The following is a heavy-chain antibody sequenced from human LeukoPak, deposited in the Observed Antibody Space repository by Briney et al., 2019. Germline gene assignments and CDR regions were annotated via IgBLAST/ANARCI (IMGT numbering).Heavy chain of an antibody. CDR2: ISSSGRTT. J-gene: IGHJ4*02. CDR3: ASGYDFSDGSKRGFAN. CDR1: GFIVSDYG. V-gene: IGHV3-48*01. Sequence: GGSLRLSCEASGFIVSDYGMNWARQAQGKGLEFVSYISSSGRTTFYADSVKGRFTISRDTAKNSLFLQMTSLGAEDTAMYYCASGYDFSDGSKRGFANWGQGTLVTVSS. D-gene: IGHD3-3*01.